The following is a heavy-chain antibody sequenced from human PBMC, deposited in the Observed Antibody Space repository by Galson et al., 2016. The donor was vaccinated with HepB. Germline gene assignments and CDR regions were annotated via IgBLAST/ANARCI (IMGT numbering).Heavy chain of an antibody. V-gene: IGHV4-61*01. Sequence: SETLSLTCTVSGGSLSSDNYFWSWVRQPPGKGLEWIGFIQDTGNTNCNPSLKSRVTISIDRSKNQFSLKLSSVTAADTAVYYCARDKHGSYMPHWGLGTLVTVSS. D-gene: IGHD1-26*01. J-gene: IGHJ4*02. CDR1: GGSLSSDNYF. CDR3: ARDKHGSYMPH. CDR2: IQDTGNT.